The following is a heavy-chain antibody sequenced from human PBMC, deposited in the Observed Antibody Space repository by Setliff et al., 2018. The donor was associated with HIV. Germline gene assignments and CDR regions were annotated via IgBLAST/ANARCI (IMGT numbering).Heavy chain of an antibody. CDR3: AKELAASGLGYFDS. CDR2: ISDSDNST. CDR1: GFNFNKYA. Sequence: VGSLRLSCVASGFNFNKYAMHWVRQAPGKGLEWVSTISDSDNSTYYADSVMGRFTISRDNSKNTVYLQMNSLRAEDTAEYYCAKELAASGLGYFDSWGRGILVTSPQ. V-gene: IGHV3-23*01. D-gene: IGHD3-22*01. J-gene: IGHJ4*02.